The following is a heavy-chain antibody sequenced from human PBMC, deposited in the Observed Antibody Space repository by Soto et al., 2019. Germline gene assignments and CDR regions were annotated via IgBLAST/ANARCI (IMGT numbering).Heavy chain of an antibody. J-gene: IGHJ4*02. CDR2: ISGSGGST. V-gene: IGHV3-23*01. D-gene: IGHD6-25*01. Sequence: GGSLRLSCAASGFTFSSYAMSWVRQAPGKGLEWVSAISGSGGSTYYADSVKGRFTISRDNSKNTLYLQMNSLRAEDTAVYYCSSDHKAGSRDYSGQGTLVTVSS. CDR1: GFTFSSYA. CDR3: SSDHKAGSRDY.